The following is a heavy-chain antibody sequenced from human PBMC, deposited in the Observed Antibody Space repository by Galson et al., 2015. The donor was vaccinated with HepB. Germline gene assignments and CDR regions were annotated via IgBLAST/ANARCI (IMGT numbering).Heavy chain of an antibody. D-gene: IGHD3-22*01. V-gene: IGHV3-23*01. J-gene: IGHJ4*02. CDR3: AKDHPNYYDSSGSNTDY. CDR1: GFTFSSYA. Sequence: SLRLSCAASGFTFSSYAMSWVRQAPGKGLEWVSAISGSGGSTYYADSVKGRFTISRDNSKNTLYLQMNSLRAEDTAVYYCAKDHPNYYDSSGSNTDYWGQGTLVTVSS. CDR2: ISGSGGST.